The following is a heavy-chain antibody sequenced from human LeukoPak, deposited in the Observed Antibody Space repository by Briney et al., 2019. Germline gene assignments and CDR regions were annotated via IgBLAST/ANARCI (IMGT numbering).Heavy chain of an antibody. CDR3: ARLGGYYGSRSYTHHAFDI. Sequence: PGGSLRLSCAASGFTVSSNYMSWVRQAPGKGLEWVSVIYSGGSTYYADSVKGRFTISRDNSKNTPYLQMKSLRAVDTAVYYCARLGGYYGSRSYTHHAFDIWGQGTMVTVSS. CDR2: IYSGGST. D-gene: IGHD3-10*01. V-gene: IGHV3-66*01. J-gene: IGHJ3*02. CDR1: GFTVSSNY.